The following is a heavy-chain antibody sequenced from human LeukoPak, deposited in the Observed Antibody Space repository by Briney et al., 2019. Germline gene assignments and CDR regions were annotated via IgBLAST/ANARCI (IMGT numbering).Heavy chain of an antibody. D-gene: IGHD3-22*01. V-gene: IGHV1-8*01. Sequence: GAXXKVSCKASGYTFTSYDINWVRQAPGQGLEWMGWMNPNSGNTGYAQKFQGRVTMTRNTSISTAYMELSSLRSEDTAVYYCARGYDSSGYYPLDYWGQGTLVTVSS. J-gene: IGHJ4*02. CDR3: ARGYDSSGYYPLDY. CDR2: MNPNSGNT. CDR1: GYTFTSYD.